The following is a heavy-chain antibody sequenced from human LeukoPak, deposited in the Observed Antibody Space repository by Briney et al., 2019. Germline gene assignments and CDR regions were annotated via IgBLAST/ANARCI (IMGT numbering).Heavy chain of an antibody. V-gene: IGHV3-21*01. J-gene: IGHJ6*02. CDR1: GFTFSSYS. Sequence: GGSLRLSCAASGFTFSSYSMNWVRQAPGKGLEWVSSISSSSSYIYYADSVKGRFTISRDNAKNPLYLQMNSLRAEDTAVYYCAREVDTAMVTSRSYYYYGMDVWGQGTTVTVSS. CDR2: ISSSSSYI. CDR3: AREVDTAMVTSRSYYYYGMDV. D-gene: IGHD5-18*01.